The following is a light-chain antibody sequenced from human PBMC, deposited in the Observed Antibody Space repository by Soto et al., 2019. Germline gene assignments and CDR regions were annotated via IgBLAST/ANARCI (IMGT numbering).Light chain of an antibody. J-gene: IGKJ1*01. Sequence: DIQMTQSPSTLSASVGDRVTITCRASQSITIWLAWYQQKPGKAPKLLIFDASSLESGVPSRFSGIGAGTEFTLTISSLQPDDFATYYCQQYNSYSWTFGQGTKVEIK. CDR1: QSITIW. CDR2: DAS. V-gene: IGKV1-5*01. CDR3: QQYNSYSWT.